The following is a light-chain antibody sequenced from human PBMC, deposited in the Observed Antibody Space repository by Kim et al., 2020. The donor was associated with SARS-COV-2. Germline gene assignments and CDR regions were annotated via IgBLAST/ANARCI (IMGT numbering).Light chain of an antibody. J-gene: IGLJ2*01. CDR1: SLRNYS. CDR3: NSRGSNDNVV. V-gene: IGLV3-19*01. Sequence: VAWGQAIRPTCQDGSLRNYSATCYQQRPGQALVLVLYGKYNRPSGIPDLSSGSSSGNTASLTITGTQAGDAADYYCNSRGSNDNVVFGGGTQLTVL. CDR2: GKY.